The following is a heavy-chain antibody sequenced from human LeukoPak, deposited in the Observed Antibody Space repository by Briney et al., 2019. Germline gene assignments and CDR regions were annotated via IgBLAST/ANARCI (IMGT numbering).Heavy chain of an antibody. Sequence: GGSLRLSCAASGFTFSSYAMHWVRQAPGKGLEWVSVIYSGGSTYYADSVKGRFTISRDNSKNTLYLQMNSLRAEDTAVYYCARDFQQQGYYYGMDVWGQGTTVTVSS. V-gene: IGHV3-53*01. CDR3: ARDFQQQGYYYGMDV. CDR1: GFTFSSYA. J-gene: IGHJ6*02. CDR2: IYSGGST. D-gene: IGHD6-13*01.